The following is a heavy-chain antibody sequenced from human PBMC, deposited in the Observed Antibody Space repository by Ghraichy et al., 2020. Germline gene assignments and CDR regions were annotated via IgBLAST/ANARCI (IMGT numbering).Heavy chain of an antibody. CDR2: ISYDGNIK. CDR3: AKDDEAYCGGDCYSGYFQHGMDV. V-gene: IGHV3-30*18. Sequence: GESLSLSCAASGFTFSSYAMHWVRQAPGKGLEWVAVISYDGNIKYYGDSVKGRFIISRDNSKTKNTLYLQMNSLRAEDTAVYYCAKDDEAYCGGDCYSGYFQHGMDVWGQRTTVTGSS. CDR1: GFTFSSYA. D-gene: IGHD2-21*02. J-gene: IGHJ6*02.